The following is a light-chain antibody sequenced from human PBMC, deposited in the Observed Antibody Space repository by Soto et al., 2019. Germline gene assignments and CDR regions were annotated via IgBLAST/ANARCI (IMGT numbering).Light chain of an antibody. V-gene: IGKV1-8*01. CDR2: AAS. Sequence: AIRMTQSPSSFSASTGDRVTITCRASQGISSYLAWYQQKPGKAPKLLIYAASTLQSGVPSRFSGSGSGTEFTLTISSLQPDDSATYYCQQCNTFWTFGQGTKVDIK. CDR1: QGISSY. J-gene: IGKJ1*01. CDR3: QQCNTFWT.